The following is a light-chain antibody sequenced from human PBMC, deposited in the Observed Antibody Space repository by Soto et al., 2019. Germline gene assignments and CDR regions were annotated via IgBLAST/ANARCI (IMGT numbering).Light chain of an antibody. Sequence: DIVLTQSPGTLSLSPGERVILSCRPSQSISSSALAWSQQKPGQAPSLLIYGSSRRATGIPDRFSGSGSGTDFTLTISSLEPEDFAVYFCQQYVTSPYTFGQGTKLEI. J-gene: IGKJ2*01. CDR2: GSS. V-gene: IGKV3-20*01. CDR1: QSISSSA. CDR3: QQYVTSPYT.